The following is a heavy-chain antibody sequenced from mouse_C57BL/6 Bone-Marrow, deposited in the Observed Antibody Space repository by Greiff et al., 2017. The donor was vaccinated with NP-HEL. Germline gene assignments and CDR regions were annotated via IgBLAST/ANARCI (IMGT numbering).Heavy chain of an antibody. V-gene: IGHV1-26*01. Sequence: EVQLQQSGPELVKPGASVKISCKASGYTFTDYYMNWVKQSHGKSLEWIGDINPNNGGTSYNQKFKSKATLTVDKSSSTAYMELRSLTSEDSAVYYCANGYYFDYWGQGTTLTVSS. CDR2: INPNNGGT. CDR1: GYTFTDYY. J-gene: IGHJ2*01. CDR3: ANGYYFDY. D-gene: IGHD2-2*01.